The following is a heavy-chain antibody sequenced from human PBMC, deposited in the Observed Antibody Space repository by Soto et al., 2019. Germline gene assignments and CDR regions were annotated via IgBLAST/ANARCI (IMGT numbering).Heavy chain of an antibody. Sequence: QVQLQESGPGLVKPSQTLSLTCTVSGGSISSGGYYWSWIRQHPGKGLEWIGYLYYRGGTYYNPSLRSRFTISADPSKNQLSLKLSSMTAADTAVYYCAREVANLGYPSQASHYYGMYVWGQGTTVTVAS. J-gene: IGHJ6*02. CDR1: GGSISSGGYY. D-gene: IGHD5-12*01. V-gene: IGHV4-31*03. CDR2: LYYRGGT. CDR3: AREVANLGYPSQASHYYGMYV.